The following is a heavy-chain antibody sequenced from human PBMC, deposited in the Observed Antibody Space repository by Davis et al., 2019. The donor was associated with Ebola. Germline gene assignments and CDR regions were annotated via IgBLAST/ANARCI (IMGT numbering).Heavy chain of an antibody. J-gene: IGHJ3*02. Sequence: GESLKISCAASELSFSDDWMSWVRQAPGKGLEWVASIKQDGSEKYYLDSVKGRFVISRDNGKKSLYLQMNTLRGDDTAVYYCVRSRQISMIVVVIPEAFDIWGQGTLVTVSS. V-gene: IGHV3-7*01. CDR1: ELSFSDDW. D-gene: IGHD3-22*01. CDR2: IKQDGSEK. CDR3: VRSRQISMIVVVIPEAFDI.